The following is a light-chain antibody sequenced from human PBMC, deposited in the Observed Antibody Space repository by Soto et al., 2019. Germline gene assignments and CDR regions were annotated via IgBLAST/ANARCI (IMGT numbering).Light chain of an antibody. V-gene: IGLV2-14*01. CDR1: SSDICDSNY. CDR3: SSYTSTSSYV. Sequence: QSVLTQPASVSGSPGQSITISCTGTSSDICDSNYVSWYQQHPGKAPKLMIYEVSNRPSGLSNRFSGSKSGNTASLTISGLQADDEPDYYCSSYTSTSSYVFRTGTKVTVL. CDR2: EVS. J-gene: IGLJ1*01.